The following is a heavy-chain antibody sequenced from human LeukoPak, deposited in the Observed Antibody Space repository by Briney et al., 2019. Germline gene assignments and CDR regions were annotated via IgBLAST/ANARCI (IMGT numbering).Heavy chain of an antibody. J-gene: IGHJ4*02. D-gene: IGHD6-13*01. CDR2: IGYGGADS. CDR3: ADYVDAATENTIDY. V-gene: IGHV3-23*01. Sequence: PGGSLRLSCTVSGFTLSSYEMTWFRQAPGKGLEWVSSIGYGGADSHYADSVKGRFTISRDNSKNTLFLHMNSLRAEDTAVYYCADYVDAATENTIDYWGQGTLVTVSS. CDR1: GFTLSSYE.